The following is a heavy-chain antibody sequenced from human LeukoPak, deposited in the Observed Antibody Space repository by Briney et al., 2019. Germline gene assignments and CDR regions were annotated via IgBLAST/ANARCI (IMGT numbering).Heavy chain of an antibody. J-gene: IGHJ4*02. Sequence: GGSLRLSCAASGFTFDEYAMHWVRQAPGKGLEWVSGISWNSGSKGYAGSVKGRFTISRDNAKNSLYLQMNSLRAEDTAVYYCARDPKLTYYYDSSGYWLDYWGQGTLVTVSS. V-gene: IGHV3-9*01. D-gene: IGHD3-22*01. CDR2: ISWNSGSK. CDR3: ARDPKLTYYYDSSGYWLDY. CDR1: GFTFDEYA.